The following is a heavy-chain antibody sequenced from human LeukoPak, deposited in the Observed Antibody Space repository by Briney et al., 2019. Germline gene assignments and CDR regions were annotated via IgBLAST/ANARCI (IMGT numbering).Heavy chain of an antibody. V-gene: IGHV1-18*01. J-gene: IGHJ4*02. CDR3: ARDRSAYCSGGSCSDV. CDR1: GYTFTSYG. D-gene: IGHD2-15*01. CDR2: ISTYNGNT. Sequence: ASVKVSCKASGYTFTSYGISWVRQAPGQGLEWMGWISTYNGNTNYAQKLQGRVTMTTDTSTSTAYMELRSLRSDDTAVYYCARDRSAYCSGGSCSDVWGQGTLVTVSS.